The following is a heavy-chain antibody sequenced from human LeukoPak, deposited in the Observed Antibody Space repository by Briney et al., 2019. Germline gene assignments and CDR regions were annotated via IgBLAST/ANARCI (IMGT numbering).Heavy chain of an antibody. Sequence: GGSLRVSCAASGFTLTNAWMSWVRQAPGKGRGWVGRIKSKSDGGTIEYSAPVKGRFTISRDDSKNTLYLQMNSLKAEDTAVYYCTTDAGYNSRWYNWWGQETLVTVSS. CDR2: IKSKSDGGTI. D-gene: IGHD6-13*01. J-gene: IGHJ4*02. V-gene: IGHV3-15*01. CDR3: TTDAGYNSRWYNW. CDR1: GFTLTNAW.